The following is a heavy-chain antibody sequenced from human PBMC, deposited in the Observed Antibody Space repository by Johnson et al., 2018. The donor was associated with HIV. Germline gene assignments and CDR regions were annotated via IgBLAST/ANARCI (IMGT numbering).Heavy chain of an antibody. V-gene: IGHV3-30-3*01. CDR1: GFTFSSYA. CDR3: ARDIVGAPDAFDI. Sequence: QEQLVESGGGVVQPGRSLRLSCAASGFTFSSYAMHWVRQAPGKGLEWVAVISYDGSNKYYADSVKGRITISRDNSKNTLYVQMNSLRDEDTAVYYCARDIVGAPDAFDIWGQGTMVTVSS. J-gene: IGHJ3*02. CDR2: ISYDGSNK. D-gene: IGHD1-26*01.